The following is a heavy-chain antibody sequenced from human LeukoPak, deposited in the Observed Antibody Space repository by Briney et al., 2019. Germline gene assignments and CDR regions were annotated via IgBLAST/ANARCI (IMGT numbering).Heavy chain of an antibody. CDR3: ARDEVDGDYRWFDP. J-gene: IGHJ5*02. Sequence: SGTLSLTCTVSGGSISSYYWSWLRQPPGKGLEWIGYIYYSGSTNYNPSLKSRVTISVDTSKNQFSLRLSSVTAADTAVYYCARDEVDGDYRWFDPWGQGTLVTVSS. V-gene: IGHV4-59*01. CDR2: IYYSGST. D-gene: IGHD4-17*01. CDR1: GGSISSYY.